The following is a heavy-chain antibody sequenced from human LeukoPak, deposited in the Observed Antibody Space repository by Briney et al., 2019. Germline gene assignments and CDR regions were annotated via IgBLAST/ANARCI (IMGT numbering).Heavy chain of an antibody. D-gene: IGHD3-16*01. CDR3: ARSWGATYMDV. V-gene: IGHV4-4*07. CDR1: GGSISSYY. Sequence: TSETLSLTCTVSGGSISSYYWSWIRQPAGKGLEWIGRIYTSGSTNYNPALKSGVNMSVDTSKNRFSLKLSSVTAADTAVYYCARSWGATYMDVWGKGPRSPSP. CDR2: IYTSGST. J-gene: IGHJ6*03.